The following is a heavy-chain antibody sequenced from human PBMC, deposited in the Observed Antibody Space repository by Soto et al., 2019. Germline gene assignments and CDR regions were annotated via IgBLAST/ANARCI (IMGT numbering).Heavy chain of an antibody. CDR1: GFTFSSYG. D-gene: IGHD5-12*01. CDR3: ASTSGYDTAWFDP. CDR2: ISYDGSNK. Sequence: RGSMRLSCAASGFTFSSYGLHWVRQAPGKGLEWVAVISYDGSNKYYADAVKGRFTISRDNSKNTLYLQMNSLRPEDTAVYYCASTSGYDTAWFDPWGQGTLVTVSS. J-gene: IGHJ5*02. V-gene: IGHV3-30*03.